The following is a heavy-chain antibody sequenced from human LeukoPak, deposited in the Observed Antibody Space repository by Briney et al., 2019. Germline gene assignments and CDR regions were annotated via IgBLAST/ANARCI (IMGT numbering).Heavy chain of an antibody. J-gene: IGHJ4*02. CDR2: IYPGDSDT. CDR3: ARHTKYSSSSRVFDY. CDR1: GYSFSSLW. D-gene: IGHD6-6*01. V-gene: IGHV5-51*01. Sequence: GESLKISCKGSGYSFSSLWIGWVRQMPGKGLEWMGIIYPGDSDTRYGPSFQGQVTISADKSISTAHLQWSSLKASDTAMYYCARHTKYSSSSRVFDYWGQGTLVTVSS.